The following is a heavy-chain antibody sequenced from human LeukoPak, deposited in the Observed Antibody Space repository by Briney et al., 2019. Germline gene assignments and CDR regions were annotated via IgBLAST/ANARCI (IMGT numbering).Heavy chain of an antibody. V-gene: IGHV3-74*01. CDR3: TKDTFGDRDY. Sequence: GGSLRLSCAASGFTFSTYWMHWVRQAPGKGLMWVARITPDGSSTNYADSVQGRFTVSRDNAKNTLYLQMNSLRVEDTAFYYCTKDTFGDRDYWGQGTLVTVSS. D-gene: IGHD2-21*01. CDR1: GFTFSTYW. CDR2: ITPDGSST. J-gene: IGHJ4*02.